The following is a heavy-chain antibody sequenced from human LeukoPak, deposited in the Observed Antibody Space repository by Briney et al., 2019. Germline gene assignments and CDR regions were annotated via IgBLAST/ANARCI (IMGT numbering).Heavy chain of an antibody. CDR3: ARHVVPVANFDY. J-gene: IGHJ4*02. CDR1: GYSFTSYW. V-gene: IGHV5-10-1*01. D-gene: IGHD2-2*01. CDR2: IGPSDSYT. Sequence: GESLRISCKGSGYSFTSYWISWVRQMPGKGLEWMGRIGPSDSYTNYSPSFQGHVTISADKSISTAYLQWSSLKASDTAMYYCARHVVPVANFDYWGQGTLVTVSS.